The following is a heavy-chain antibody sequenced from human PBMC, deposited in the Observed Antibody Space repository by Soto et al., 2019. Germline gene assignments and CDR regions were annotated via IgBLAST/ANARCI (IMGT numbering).Heavy chain of an antibody. V-gene: IGHV4-34*01. CDR1: GGSCSGYY. Sequence: PSETLSLTCAVYGGSCSGYYWSWIRQPPGKGLEWIGEINHSGSTNYNPSPKSRVTISVDTSKNQFSLKLSSVTAADTAVYYCARGTRLGAARPGTMILGTRGFDPWGQGTLVTVSS. J-gene: IGHJ5*02. CDR2: INHSGST. CDR3: ARGTRLGAARPGTMILGTRGFDP. D-gene: IGHD6-6*01.